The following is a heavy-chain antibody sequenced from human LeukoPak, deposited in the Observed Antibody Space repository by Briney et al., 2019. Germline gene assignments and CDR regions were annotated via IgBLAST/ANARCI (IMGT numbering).Heavy chain of an antibody. V-gene: IGHV3-53*01. CDR2: IYSGGST. CDR3: ARDQGY. Sequence: PGKGLEWVSVIYSGGSTYYADSVKGRFTISRDNSKNTLYLQMNSLRAEDTAVYYCARDQGYWGQGTLVTVSS. J-gene: IGHJ4*02.